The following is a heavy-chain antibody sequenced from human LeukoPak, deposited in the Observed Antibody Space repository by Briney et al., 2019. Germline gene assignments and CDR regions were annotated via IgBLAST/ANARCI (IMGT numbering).Heavy chain of an antibody. CDR3: ARDSPDGSGTYYNDSPDY. CDR2: ISAYNGNT. CDR1: GYTFTSNG. Sequence: SVTLSCKVSGYTFTSNGISWVRHAPGQWLEWMGWISAYNGNTNYRHKLQGRVTMTTDTFTGTAYMDLRSLRSDDTAIYYCARDSPDGSGTYYNDSPDYWGQGTLVTVSS. D-gene: IGHD3-10*01. J-gene: IGHJ4*02. V-gene: IGHV1-18*01.